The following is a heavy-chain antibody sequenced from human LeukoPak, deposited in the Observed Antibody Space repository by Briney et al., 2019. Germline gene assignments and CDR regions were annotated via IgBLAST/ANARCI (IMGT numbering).Heavy chain of an antibody. V-gene: IGHV3-33*01. J-gene: IGHJ3*02. Sequence: PGRSLRLSCAASGFNFSSYGMHWVRQAPGKGLEWVTSIWFDGSNIHYADPVKGRVIISRDNAKNSLYLHMNSLRPDDTAVYYCARGRSITILRGVAISDGFDIWGQGTKVTVS. D-gene: IGHD3-10*01. CDR3: ARGRSITILRGVAISDGFDI. CDR1: GFNFSSYG. CDR2: IWFDGSNI.